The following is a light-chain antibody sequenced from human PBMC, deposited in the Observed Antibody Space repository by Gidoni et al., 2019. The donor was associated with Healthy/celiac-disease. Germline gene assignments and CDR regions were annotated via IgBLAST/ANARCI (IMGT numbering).Light chain of an antibody. CDR1: QRVLYSSNNKNY. CDR3: QQYYSTST. Sequence: MTQSPDSLAVSLGERATIDCKSSQRVLYSSNNKNYLAWYQQKPGQPPKLLIYWASTRESGVPDGFSGSGSGTDFTLTSSSLQAEDGAVYYCQQYYSTSTFGQGTRLEIK. V-gene: IGKV4-1*01. CDR2: WAS. J-gene: IGKJ5*01.